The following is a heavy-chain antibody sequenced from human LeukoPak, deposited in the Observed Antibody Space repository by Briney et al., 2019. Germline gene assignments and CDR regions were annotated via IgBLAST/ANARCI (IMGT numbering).Heavy chain of an antibody. CDR3: ATAGSKTRKGAGYYYYYYMDV. CDR1: GYTFTSYD. Sequence: ASVKVSCKASGYTFTSYDINWVRQATGQGLEWMGWMNPNRGNTGYAQKFQGRVTMTRNTSISTAYMELSSLRSEDTAVYYCATAGSKTRKGAGYYYYYYMDVWGKGTTVTVSS. D-gene: IGHD3-10*01. J-gene: IGHJ6*03. V-gene: IGHV1-8*01. CDR2: MNPNRGNT.